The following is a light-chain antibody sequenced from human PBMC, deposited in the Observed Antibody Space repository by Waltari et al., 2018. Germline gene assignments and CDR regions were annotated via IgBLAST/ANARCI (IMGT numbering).Light chain of an antibody. CDR3: QQYYSDPLT. CDR2: AAS. V-gene: IGKV1-8*01. J-gene: IGKJ4*01. CDR1: QHVSGY. Sequence: AIRMTQFPSSFPASTGDRVTTTCRASQHVSGYLAWYQQKPGQAPRLLIYAASTLQTGVPSIFSGIGSGTDFTLIISCLQAEDFAIYFCQQYYSDPLTFGGGTKVEIK.